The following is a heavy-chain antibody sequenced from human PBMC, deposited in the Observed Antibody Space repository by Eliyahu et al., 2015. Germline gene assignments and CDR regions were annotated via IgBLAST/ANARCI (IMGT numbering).Heavy chain of an antibody. CDR2: ISGSSDTI. Sequence: EVQLVESGGGLVQPGGSLRLSXAASGFTFXLCNMNWVRQAPGKGLEWVSYISGSSDTIYYADSVKGRFTTSRDNAENSLYLRMTSLRDEDTAVYYCARVSPDWYFDLWGRGTLVTVSS. CDR3: ARVSPDWYFDL. CDR1: GFTFXLCN. V-gene: IGHV3-48*02. J-gene: IGHJ2*01.